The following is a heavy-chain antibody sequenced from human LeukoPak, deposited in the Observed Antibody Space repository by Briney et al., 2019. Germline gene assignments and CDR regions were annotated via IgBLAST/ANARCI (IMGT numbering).Heavy chain of an antibody. CDR1: GYTFTGYY. J-gene: IGHJ6*02. CDR2: INPNSGGT. CDR3: ARHIKLRNPNFDWLPYYGMDV. Sequence: ASVKVSCKASGYTFTGYYMHWVRQAPGQGLEWMGWINPNSGGTNYAQKFQGRVTMTRDTSISTAYMELSRLRSDDTAVYYCARHIKLRNPNFDWLPYYGMDVWGQGTTVTVSS. V-gene: IGHV1-2*02. D-gene: IGHD3-9*01.